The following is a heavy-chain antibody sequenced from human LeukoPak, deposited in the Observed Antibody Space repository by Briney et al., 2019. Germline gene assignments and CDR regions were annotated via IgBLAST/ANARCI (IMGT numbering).Heavy chain of an antibody. CDR1: GFTFSRDW. CDR3: ARDSGSGSYSEF. CDR2: INPDGSGT. J-gene: IGHJ4*02. D-gene: IGHD3-10*01. Sequence: GGSLRLSCAASGFTFSRDWMHWVRQGPGKGLVWVSRINPDGSGTSHVDSVKGRFTISRDNAKNTLYLQMNSLRAEDTAVYYCARDSGSGSYSEFWGLGTPVTVSS. V-gene: IGHV3-74*01.